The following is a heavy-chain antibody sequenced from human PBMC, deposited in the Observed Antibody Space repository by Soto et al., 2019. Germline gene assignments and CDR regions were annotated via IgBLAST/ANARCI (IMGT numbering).Heavy chain of an antibody. V-gene: IGHV1-18*01. Sequence: QVQLVQSGAEVKKPGASVKVSCKASGYTFTRSGISWVRQAPGQGLEWMGWISTYNDDTNYAQTFQGRVTVTTDTSTSTVYMELRSLRSDDTAVYYCAREGVAPYYSSGMDVWGQGTPVTVSS. CDR1: GYTFTRSG. CDR2: ISTYNDDT. D-gene: IGHD5-12*01. J-gene: IGHJ6*02. CDR3: AREGVAPYYSSGMDV.